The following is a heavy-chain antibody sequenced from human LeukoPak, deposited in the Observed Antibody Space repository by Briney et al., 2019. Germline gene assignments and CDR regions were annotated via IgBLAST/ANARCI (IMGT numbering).Heavy chain of an antibody. Sequence: GRSLRLSCAASGFTFSSYAMHWVRQAPGKGLEWVAVISYDGSNKYYADSVKGRFTISRDNSKNTLYLQMNSLRAEDTAVYYCARDPAGVHHTSFDYWGQGTLVTVSS. D-gene: IGHD1-26*01. J-gene: IGHJ4*02. CDR1: GFTFSSYA. CDR2: ISYDGSNK. V-gene: IGHV3-30*04. CDR3: ARDPAGVHHTSFDY.